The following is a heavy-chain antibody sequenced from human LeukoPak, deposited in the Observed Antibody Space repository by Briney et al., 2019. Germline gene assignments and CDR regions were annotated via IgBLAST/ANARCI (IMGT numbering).Heavy chain of an antibody. CDR3: AKDPHDTSGYYPDY. J-gene: IGHJ4*02. Sequence: PGGSLRLSCAASGFTLNTYGMSWVRQAPGKGLEWVSSINGNGGSTFYADSVRGRFTISGDNSQNTLYLEMNSLRAEDSAVYYCAKDPHDTSGYYPDYWGQGTRVTVSS. V-gene: IGHV3-23*01. CDR2: INGNGGST. D-gene: IGHD3-22*01. CDR1: GFTLNTYG.